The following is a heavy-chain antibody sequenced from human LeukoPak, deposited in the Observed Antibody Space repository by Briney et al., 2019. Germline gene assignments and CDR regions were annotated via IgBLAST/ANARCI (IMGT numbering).Heavy chain of an antibody. Sequence: ASVKVSCKASGYTFISFYMHWVRQAPGQGLEWMGVINPSGGTTAYAQQFQARVTMTRDTSTSTVYMELSSLRSEDTAVYYCARHSLIGTTPFDYWGQGTLVTVLS. CDR3: ARHSLIGTTPFDY. D-gene: IGHD1-20*01. CDR2: INPSGGTT. V-gene: IGHV1-46*01. CDR1: GYTFISFY. J-gene: IGHJ4*02.